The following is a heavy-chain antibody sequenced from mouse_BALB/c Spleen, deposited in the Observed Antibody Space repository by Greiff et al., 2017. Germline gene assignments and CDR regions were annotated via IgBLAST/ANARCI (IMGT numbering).Heavy chain of an antibody. CDR3: ARGAYSRGYYFDY. CDR2: INPNSGGT. V-gene: IGHV1-18*01. Sequence: EVQLQQSGPELVKPGASVKIPCKASGYTFTDYNMDWVKQSHGKSLEWIGDINPNSGGTIYNQKFKGKATLTVDKSSSTDYMELRSLTSEDTAVYYCARGAYSRGYYFDYWGQGTTLTVSS. D-gene: IGHD2-10*01. CDR1: GYTFTDYN. J-gene: IGHJ2*01.